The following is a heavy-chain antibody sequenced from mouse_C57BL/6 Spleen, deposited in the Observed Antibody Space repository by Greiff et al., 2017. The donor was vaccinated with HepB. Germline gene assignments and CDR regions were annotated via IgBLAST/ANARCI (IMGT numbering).Heavy chain of an antibody. J-gene: IGHJ3*01. CDR1: GYTFTSYW. CDR2: IDPSDSYT. Sequence: QVQLQQPGAELVMPGASVKLSCKASGYTFTSYWMHWVKQRPGQGLEWIGEIDPSDSYTNYNQKFKGKSTLTVDKSSSTAYMQLSSRTSEDSAVDYCARRDGMNAWFAYWGQGTLVTVSA. V-gene: IGHV1-69*01. CDR3: ARRDGMNAWFAY. D-gene: IGHD1-1*01.